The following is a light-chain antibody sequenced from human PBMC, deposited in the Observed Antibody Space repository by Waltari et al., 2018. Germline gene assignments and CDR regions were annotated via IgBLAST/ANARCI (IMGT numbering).Light chain of an antibody. CDR3: EQDYTTPWT. Sequence: DIQMTQSPSSLSASVGDRVTVTCRASQGINKELSWYQQKPGKAPTLLIFAASSLQTGVSSRFSGSGSEKDFTLTISSLQPEDVATNDCEQDYTTPWTFGQGTKVEIK. CDR1: QGINKE. J-gene: IGKJ1*01. V-gene: IGKV1-27*01. CDR2: AAS.